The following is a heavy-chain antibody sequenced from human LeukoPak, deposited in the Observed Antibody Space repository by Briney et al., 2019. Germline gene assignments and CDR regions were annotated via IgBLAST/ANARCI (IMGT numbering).Heavy chain of an antibody. D-gene: IGHD2-2*01. CDR1: GGSFSGYY. CDR2: IYTSGST. CDR3: AREWIVVVPAARENYYYGMDV. J-gene: IGHJ6*02. Sequence: SETLSLTCAVYGGSFSGYYWSWIRQPPGKGLEWIGRIYTSGSTNYNPSLKSRVTMSVDTSKNQFSLKLSSVTAADTAVYYCAREWIVVVPAARENYYYGMDVWGQGTTVTVSS. V-gene: IGHV4-4*07.